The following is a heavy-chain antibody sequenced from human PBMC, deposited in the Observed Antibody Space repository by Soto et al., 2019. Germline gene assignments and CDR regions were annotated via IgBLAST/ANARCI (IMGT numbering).Heavy chain of an antibody. V-gene: IGHV3-23*01. Sequence: GGSLRLSCAASGFTFSSYAISWVRQAPGKGLEWVSAISGSGGSTYYADSVKGRFTISRDNSKNTLYLQMNSLRAEDTAVYYCAKDKVQLERRRPNYFDYWGQGTLVTVSS. CDR3: AKDKVQLERRRPNYFDY. CDR2: ISGSGGST. D-gene: IGHD1-1*01. CDR1: GFTFSSYA. J-gene: IGHJ4*02.